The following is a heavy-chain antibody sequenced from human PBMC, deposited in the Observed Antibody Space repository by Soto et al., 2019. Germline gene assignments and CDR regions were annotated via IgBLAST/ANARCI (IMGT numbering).Heavy chain of an antibody. CDR1: GFTFSSYW. V-gene: IGHV3-74*01. J-gene: IGHJ4*02. CDR3: ARGIGYSAQDY. Sequence: GGSLRLSCAASGFTFSSYWMHWVRQAPGKGLVWVSRISGDVSSTDYADSVKGRFTISRDNAKNTLYLQMNSLRAEDTAVYYCARGIGYSAQDYWGQGTLVTVSS. CDR2: ISGDVSST. D-gene: IGHD1-1*01.